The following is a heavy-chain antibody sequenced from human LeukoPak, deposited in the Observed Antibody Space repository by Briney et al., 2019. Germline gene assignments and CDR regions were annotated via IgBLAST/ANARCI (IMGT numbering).Heavy chain of an antibody. J-gene: IGHJ5*02. CDR2: ISGSGGST. CDR3: AKENYYDSSGYYYGRHWFDP. CDR1: GFTFSSYA. D-gene: IGHD3-22*01. V-gene: IGHV3-23*01. Sequence: GGSLRLSCAASGFTFSSYAMSWVRQAPGKGLEWVSAISGSGGSTYYADSVKGRFTISRDNSKDTLYLQMNSLRAEDTAVYYCAKENYYDSSGYYYGRHWFDPWGQGTLVTVSS.